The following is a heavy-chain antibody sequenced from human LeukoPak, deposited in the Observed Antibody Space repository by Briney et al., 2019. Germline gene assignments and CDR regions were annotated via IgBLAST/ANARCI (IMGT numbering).Heavy chain of an antibody. CDR1: GYSFADYY. V-gene: IGHV1-46*01. Sequence: ASVKVSCKASGYSFADYYMHWVRQAPGQGLEWMGIINPSGGSTSDAQKFQGRVTMTRDMSTSTVYMQLSSLRSEDTAVYYCARYGHSPYFDYWGQGTLVTVSS. D-gene: IGHD4-17*01. CDR2: INPSGGST. J-gene: IGHJ4*02. CDR3: ARYGHSPYFDY.